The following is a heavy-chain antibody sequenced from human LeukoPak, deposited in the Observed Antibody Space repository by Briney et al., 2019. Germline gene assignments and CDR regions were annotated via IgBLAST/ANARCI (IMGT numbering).Heavy chain of an antibody. J-gene: IGHJ4*02. CDR1: EFIFSNYG. CDR2: ISSNSRTI. CDR3: AKDRSCIYYVCHGDFDY. Sequence: GGSLRLSCAASEFIFSNYGMNWVRQAPGKGLEWVSYISSNSRTINYADSVRGRFTISRDNSKNTVYLQMNSLRAEDAAVYYCAKDRSCIYYVCHGDFDYWGQGTLVTVSS. D-gene: IGHD2-8*01. V-gene: IGHV3-48*01.